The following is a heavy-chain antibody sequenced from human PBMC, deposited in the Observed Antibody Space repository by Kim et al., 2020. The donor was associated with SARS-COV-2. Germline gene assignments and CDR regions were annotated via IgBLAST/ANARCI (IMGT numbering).Heavy chain of an antibody. Sequence: ASVKVSCKPSGYTFTSYYMHWVRQAPGQGLEWMGIINPSGGSTSYAQKFQGRVTMTRDTSTSTVYMELSSLRSEDTAVYYCARRITGTYGMDVWGQGTTVTVSS. CDR2: INPSGGST. J-gene: IGHJ6*02. CDR1: GYTFTSYY. CDR3: ARRITGTYGMDV. V-gene: IGHV1-46*01. D-gene: IGHD1-7*01.